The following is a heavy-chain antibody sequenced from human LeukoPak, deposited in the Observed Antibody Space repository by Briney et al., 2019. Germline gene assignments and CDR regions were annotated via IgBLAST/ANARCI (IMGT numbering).Heavy chain of an antibody. CDR2: INPNSGGT. CDR3: ARGRMRSGITMVRGVNWFDP. D-gene: IGHD3-10*01. CDR1: GYTFTGYY. Sequence: PSASVKVSCKASGYTFTGYYMHWVRQAPGQGLEWMGWINPNSGGTNYAQKFQGRVTMTRDTSISTAYMELSRLRSDDTAVYYCARGRMRSGITMVRGVNWFDPWGQGTLVTVSS. V-gene: IGHV1-2*02. J-gene: IGHJ5*02.